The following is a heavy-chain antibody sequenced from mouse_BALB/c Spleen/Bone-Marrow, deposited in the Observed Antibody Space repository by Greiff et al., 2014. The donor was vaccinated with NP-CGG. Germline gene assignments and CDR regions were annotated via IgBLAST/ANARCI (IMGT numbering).Heavy chain of an antibody. J-gene: IGHJ2*01. Sequence: EVQLQQSGPELVKPGASVKMSCMASGYTFTSYVMHWVKQKPGQGLEWIGYINPFNDGTEYNEKFKVKATLTSDKSSSTAYMELSSLTSEDSAVYYCARGTTVVGDYWGQGTTLTVSS. CDR1: GYTFTSYV. CDR2: INPFNDGT. D-gene: IGHD1-1*01. V-gene: IGHV1-14*01. CDR3: ARGTTVVGDY.